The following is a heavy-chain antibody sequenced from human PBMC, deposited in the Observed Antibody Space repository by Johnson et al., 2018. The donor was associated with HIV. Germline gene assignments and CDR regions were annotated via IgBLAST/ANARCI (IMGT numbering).Heavy chain of an antibody. V-gene: IGHV3-66*02. CDR3: AKVEYGGLQPNDAFDI. D-gene: IGHD2-21*02. J-gene: IGHJ3*02. CDR1: GFTVSSNF. CDR2: IYSGGST. Sequence: VQLVESGGGVVQPGRSLRLSCAASGFTVSSNFMSWVSQAPGKGLEWVSVIYSGGSTYYADSVKGRFTISRDNSKNTLYLQMNSLRAEDTAVYYCAKVEYGGLQPNDAFDIWGQGTMVTVSS.